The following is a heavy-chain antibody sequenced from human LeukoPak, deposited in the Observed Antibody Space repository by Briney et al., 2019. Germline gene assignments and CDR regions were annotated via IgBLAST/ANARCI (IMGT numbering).Heavy chain of an antibody. Sequence: SETLSLTCTVSGYSISSGYYWGWIRQPPGKGLEWIGSIYNSGSTYYNPSLKSRVTISVDTSKNQFSLKLSSVTAAGTAVYYCVRSSSSIFDYWGQGTLVTVSS. CDR1: GYSISSGYY. CDR3: VRSSSSIFDY. D-gene: IGHD6-6*01. J-gene: IGHJ4*02. CDR2: IYNSGST. V-gene: IGHV4-38-2*02.